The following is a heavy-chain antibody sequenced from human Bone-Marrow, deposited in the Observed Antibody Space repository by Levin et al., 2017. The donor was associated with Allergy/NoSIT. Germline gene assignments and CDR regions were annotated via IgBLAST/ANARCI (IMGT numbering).Heavy chain of an antibody. CDR1: GFTFSSYS. CDR2: ISSSSSTI. Sequence: GESLKISCAASGFTFSSYSMNWVRQAPGKGLEWVSYISSSSSTIYYADSVKGRFTISRDNAKNSLYLQMNSLRDEDTAVYYCARDRYIGSSWYGAVYYYYYGMDVWGQGTTVTVSS. J-gene: IGHJ6*02. D-gene: IGHD6-13*01. V-gene: IGHV3-48*02. CDR3: ARDRYIGSSWYGAVYYYYYGMDV.